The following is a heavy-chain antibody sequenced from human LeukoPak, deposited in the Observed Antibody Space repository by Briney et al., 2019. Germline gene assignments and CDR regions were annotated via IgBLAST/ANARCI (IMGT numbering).Heavy chain of an antibody. CDR2: ISGSGGST. J-gene: IGHJ5*02. V-gene: IGHV3-23*01. Sequence: PGGSLRLSCAASGFTFSSNAMSWVRQAPGKGLEWVSAISGSGGSTYYADSVKGRFTISRDNSKTTLYLQMNSLRAEDTAVYYCANDPAGRFDPWGQGTLVTVSS. CDR1: GFTFSSNA. CDR3: ANDPAGRFDP.